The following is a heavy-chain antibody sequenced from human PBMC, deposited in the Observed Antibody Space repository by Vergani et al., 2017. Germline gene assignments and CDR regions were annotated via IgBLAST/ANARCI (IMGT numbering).Heavy chain of an antibody. V-gene: IGHV1-18*01. D-gene: IGHD2-8*01. J-gene: IGHJ3*02. CDR3: ARDYPTLTVRDPGVAVGI. Sequence: QVQLVQSGAEVKKPGASVKVSCKASGYTFTSYGISWVRQAPGQGLEWMGWISAYNGNTNYAQKLQGRVTLTTDTSTSTAYMELRSLRSDETAVYYCARDYPTLTVRDPGVAVGIWGQGSRVIGSS. CDR1: GYTFTSYG. CDR2: ISAYNGNT.